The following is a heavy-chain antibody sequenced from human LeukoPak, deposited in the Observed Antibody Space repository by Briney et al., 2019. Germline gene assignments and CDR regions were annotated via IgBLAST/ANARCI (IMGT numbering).Heavy chain of an antibody. V-gene: IGHV3-23*01. CDR1: GFTFRSYS. CDR3: AKGGGVAHYYGMDV. D-gene: IGHD2-8*02. Sequence: GGSLRLSCVGSGFTFRSYSMSWVRQAPGKGLEWVSAISGSGGSAYYADSVKGRFTISRDNSKNTLYLQMNSLRAEDTAVYYCAKGGGVAHYYGMDVWGQGTTVTVSS. CDR2: ISGSGGSA. J-gene: IGHJ6*02.